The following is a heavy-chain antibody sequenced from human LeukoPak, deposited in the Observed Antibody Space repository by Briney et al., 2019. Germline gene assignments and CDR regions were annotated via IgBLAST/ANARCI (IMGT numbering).Heavy chain of an antibody. CDR1: GYSISSGYY. Sequence: SETLSLTCTVSGYSISSGYYWGWIRQPPGKGLEWIGSIYHSGSTYYNPSLKSRVTISVDTSKNQFSLKPSSVTAADTAVYYCARDRGGAFDIWGQGTMVTVSS. J-gene: IGHJ3*02. V-gene: IGHV4-38-2*02. CDR3: ARDRGGAFDI. CDR2: IYHSGST. D-gene: IGHD3-10*01.